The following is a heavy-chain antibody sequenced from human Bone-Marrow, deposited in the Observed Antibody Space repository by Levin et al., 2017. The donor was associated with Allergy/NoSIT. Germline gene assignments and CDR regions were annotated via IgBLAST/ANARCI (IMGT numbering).Heavy chain of an antibody. D-gene: IGHD3-10*01. V-gene: IGHV1-2*04. J-gene: IGHJ5*02. CDR1: GYTFTGYY. Sequence: GESLKISCKASGYTFTGYYMHWVRQAPGQGLEWMGWINPNSGGTNYALKFQGWVTMTRDTSISTAYMELSRLRSDDTAVYYCARDRWGITMVRGRRGFDPWGQGTLVTVSS. CDR3: ARDRWGITMVRGRRGFDP. CDR2: INPNSGGT.